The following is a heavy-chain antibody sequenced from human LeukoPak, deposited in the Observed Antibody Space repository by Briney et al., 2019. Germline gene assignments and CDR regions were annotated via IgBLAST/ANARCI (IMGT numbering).Heavy chain of an antibody. CDR1: GFTFSSYG. CDR2: VYYDGNTR. CDR3: ARDVGRFSAGDTYYYGMDV. D-gene: IGHD2-21*02. V-gene: IGHV3-33*08. Sequence: GGSLRLSCAASGFTFSSYGMHWVRQAPGEGLEWVAGVYYDGNTRYYADSVKGRFTVSRDNSKNTLYLQMDSLRAEDTALYYCARDVGRFSAGDTYYYGMDVWGQGTTVTVSS. J-gene: IGHJ6*02.